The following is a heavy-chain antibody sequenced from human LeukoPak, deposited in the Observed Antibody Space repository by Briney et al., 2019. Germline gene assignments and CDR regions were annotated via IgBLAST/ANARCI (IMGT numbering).Heavy chain of an antibody. CDR1: GFTFGSYS. CDR2: IGFGDDSA. D-gene: IGHD3-9*01. J-gene: IGHJ5*02. Sequence: PGGSLRLSCAASGFTFGSYSMNWVRQAPGKGLEWVSTIGFGDDSAYYADSVKGRFTISRDNSKNTLYLQMNYLRAEDTAVYYCAKDPTSVGGRHDWLLDSWGQGTLVTVSS. CDR3: AKDPTSVGGRHDWLLDS. V-gene: IGHV3-23*01.